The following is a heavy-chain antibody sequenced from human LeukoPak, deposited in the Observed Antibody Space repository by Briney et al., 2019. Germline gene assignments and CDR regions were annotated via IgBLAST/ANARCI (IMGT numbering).Heavy chain of an antibody. D-gene: IGHD3-3*01. CDR2: INTDGSST. V-gene: IGHV3-74*01. CDR1: GFTFSSYW. J-gene: IGHJ6*03. CDR3: ARGDSDDFWSGLAYYYYYYMDV. Sequence: GGSLRLSCAASGFTFSSYWMHWVRQAPGKGLVWVSRINTDGSSTSYADSVKGRFTISRDNAKNTLYLQMNSLRAEDTAVYYCARGDSDDFWSGLAYYYYYYMDVWGKGTTVTVYS.